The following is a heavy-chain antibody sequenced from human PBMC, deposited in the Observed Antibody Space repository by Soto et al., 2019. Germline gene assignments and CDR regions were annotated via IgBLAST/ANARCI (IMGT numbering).Heavy chain of an antibody. V-gene: IGHV1-69*13. Sequence: SVKVSCKASGGTFSSYAISWVRQAPGQGLEWMGGIIPIFGTANYAQKFQGRVTITADESTSTAYMELSSLRSEDTAVYYCARGRHYYDSSGYYYFDYWGQGTLVTVSS. CDR1: GGTFSSYA. CDR3: ARGRHYYDSSGYYYFDY. J-gene: IGHJ4*02. D-gene: IGHD3-22*01. CDR2: IIPIFGTA.